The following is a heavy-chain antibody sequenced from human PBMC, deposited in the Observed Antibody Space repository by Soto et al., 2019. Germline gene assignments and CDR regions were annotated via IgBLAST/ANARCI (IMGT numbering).Heavy chain of an antibody. CDR2: IIPIFGIA. CDR3: ARDVRDDGSDRCSGGSCYWDFDL. CDR1: GGTFSSYA. D-gene: IGHD2-15*01. V-gene: IGHV1-69*10. Sequence: ASVKVSCKASGGTFSSYAISWVRQAPGQGLEWMGGIIPIFGIANYAQKFQGRVTITADKSTSTAYMELSSLRAEDTAVYYCARDVRDDGSDRCSGGSCYWDFDLWGRGTLVTVSS. J-gene: IGHJ2*01.